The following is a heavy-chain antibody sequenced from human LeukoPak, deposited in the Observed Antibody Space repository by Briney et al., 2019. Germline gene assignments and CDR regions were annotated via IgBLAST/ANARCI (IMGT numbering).Heavy chain of an antibody. V-gene: IGHV4-59*08. CDR2: TYNSGST. D-gene: IGHD6-19*01. CDR3: AGGLQWLAHDC. J-gene: IGHJ4*02. CDR1: GDSISSLY. Sequence: SETLSLTCSVSGDSISSLYWSWIRQPPGKRLEWIGSTYNSGSTNYNPSLKSRVTISVDTSKNQLSLKLTSVTAADTAMYYCAGGLQWLAHDCWGQGTLVTVSS.